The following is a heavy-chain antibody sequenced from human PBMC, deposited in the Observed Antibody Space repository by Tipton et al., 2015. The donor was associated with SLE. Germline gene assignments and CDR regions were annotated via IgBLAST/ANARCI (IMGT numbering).Heavy chain of an antibody. CDR2: IKEDGSEK. CDR3: ARLRLKPSRYMDV. Sequence: GSLRLSCAASGFTFSSYSMDWVRQAPGKGLEWLANIKEDGSEKYYVDSVKGRFTISRDNAKNSLYLQMNSLRAEDTAVYYCARLRLKPSRYMDVWGKGTTVTVSS. J-gene: IGHJ6*03. V-gene: IGHV3-7*01. CDR1: GFTFSSYS.